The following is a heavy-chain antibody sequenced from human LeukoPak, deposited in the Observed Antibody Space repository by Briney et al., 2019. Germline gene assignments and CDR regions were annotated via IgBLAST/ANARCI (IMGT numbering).Heavy chain of an antibody. CDR3: AKAPRIVGAAYYFDY. CDR2: ISGSGGST. CDR1: GFTFSSYA. Sequence: PGGSLRLSCAASGFTFSSYAMSWVRQAPGKGLEWVSAISGSGGSTYYADSVKGRFTISRDNSKNTLYLQMNSLRAEDTAVYYCAKAPRIVGAAYYFDYWGQGTLVTVSS. V-gene: IGHV3-23*01. D-gene: IGHD1-26*01. J-gene: IGHJ4*02.